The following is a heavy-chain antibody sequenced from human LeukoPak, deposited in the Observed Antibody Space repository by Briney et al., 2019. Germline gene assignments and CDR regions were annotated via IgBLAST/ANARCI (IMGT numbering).Heavy chain of an antibody. CDR1: GFSFSDAW. J-gene: IGHJ4*02. D-gene: IGHD2-2*01. CDR3: TTDLPSSSRWSNDF. CDR2: IKRKSEGEIA. Sequence: GGSLRLSCAASGFSFSDAWMNWVRQAPGKGLEWVARIKRKSEGEIADYHAPVKGRFTIPRDDTRNLVHLQMNNLKTEDTGMYYCTTDLPSSSRWSNDFWGLGALVTVSS. V-gene: IGHV3-15*07.